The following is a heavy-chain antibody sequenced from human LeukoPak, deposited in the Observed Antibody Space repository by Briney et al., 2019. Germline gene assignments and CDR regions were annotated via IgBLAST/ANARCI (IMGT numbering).Heavy chain of an antibody. Sequence: GGSLRLSCAASGFTFSSYWMSWVRQAPGKGLEWVANIKQDGSEKYYVDSGKGRYTTSRDNAKKSLYLQMSGMRAEDTAVYCCATLAAVLEYYYDSSGYLPDWGQGTLVSVSS. CDR3: ATLAAVLEYYYDSSGYLPD. V-gene: IGHV3-7*01. D-gene: IGHD3-22*01. CDR2: IKQDGSEK. CDR1: GFTFSSYW. J-gene: IGHJ4*02.